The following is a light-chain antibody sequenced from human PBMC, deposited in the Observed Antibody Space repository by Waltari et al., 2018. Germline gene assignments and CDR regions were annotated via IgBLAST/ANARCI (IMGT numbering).Light chain of an antibody. V-gene: IGLV2-14*03. CDR1: SSAVGGYNF. J-gene: IGLJ3*02. CDR2: DVS. Sequence: QPALTQPASVSGSPGQSTTIPCTGTSSAVGGYNFVSGYQQHPGKAPKLMIYDVSNRPSGVSNRFSGSKSGNTASLTISGLQAEDEADYYCSSYTSSSTPWVFGGGTKLTVL. CDR3: SSYTSSSTPWV.